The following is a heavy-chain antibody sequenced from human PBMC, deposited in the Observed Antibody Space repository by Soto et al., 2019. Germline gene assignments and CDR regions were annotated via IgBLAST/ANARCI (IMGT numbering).Heavy chain of an antibody. CDR1: GFTFSGYA. V-gene: IGHV3-23*01. J-gene: IGHJ4*02. CDR3: ASGTGGSRFSFDY. CDR2: ISGSGGST. D-gene: IGHD2-15*01. Sequence: EVQLLESGGGLVQPVGSLRLSCAASGFTFSGYAMSWVRQAPGKGLEWVSGISGSGGSTYYADSVKGRFTISRDSSQNTLYLQMNSLRAEDTAVYYCASGTGGSRFSFDYWGPGALVTVSS.